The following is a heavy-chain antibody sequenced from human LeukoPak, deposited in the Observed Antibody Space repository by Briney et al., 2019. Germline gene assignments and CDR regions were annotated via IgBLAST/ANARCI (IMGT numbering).Heavy chain of an antibody. CDR2: IYYSGST. Sequence: SETLSLTCTVSGGSISSGSYYWGWIRQSPGKGLEWIGSIYYSGSTYYNPSLKSRVTISVDTSKNQFSLKLSSVTAADTAVYYCAKAPTSDYYDTSGPNIYYFDYWGQGTLVTVSS. CDR3: AKAPTSDYYDTSGPNIYYFDY. V-gene: IGHV4-39*07. J-gene: IGHJ4*02. CDR1: GGSISSGSYY. D-gene: IGHD3-22*01.